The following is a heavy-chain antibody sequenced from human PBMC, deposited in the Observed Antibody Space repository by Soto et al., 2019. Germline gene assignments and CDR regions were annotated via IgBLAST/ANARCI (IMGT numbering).Heavy chain of an antibody. CDR2: ISYDGSNK. V-gene: IGHV3-30-3*01. CDR3: ARKPGSSTSARHYYGMDV. D-gene: IGHD2-2*01. Sequence: PGGSLRLSCAASGFTFSSYAMHWVRQAPGKGLEWVAVISYDGSNKYYADSVKGRFTISRDNSKNTLYLQMNSLRAEDTAVYYCARKPGSSTSARHYYGMDVWGQGTTVTVSS. CDR1: GFTFSSYA. J-gene: IGHJ6*02.